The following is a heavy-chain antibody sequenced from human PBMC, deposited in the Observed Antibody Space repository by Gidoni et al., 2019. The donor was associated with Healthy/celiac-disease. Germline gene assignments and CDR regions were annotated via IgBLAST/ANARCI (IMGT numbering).Heavy chain of an antibody. Sequence: QVQLQESGPGLVKPSQTLSLTCTVSGGSISSGGYYWSWIRQHPGKGLEWIGYIYYSGSTYYNPSLKSRVTISVDTSKNQFSLKLSSVTAADTAVYYCARAGTDFWSGPRGAFDIWGQGTMVTVSS. D-gene: IGHD3-3*01. CDR1: GGSISSGGYY. V-gene: IGHV4-31*03. CDR2: IYYSGST. J-gene: IGHJ3*02. CDR3: ARAGTDFWSGPRGAFDI.